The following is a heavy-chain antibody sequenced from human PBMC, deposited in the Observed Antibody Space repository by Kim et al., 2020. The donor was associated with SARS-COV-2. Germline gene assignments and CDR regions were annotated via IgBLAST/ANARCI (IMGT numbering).Heavy chain of an antibody. Sequence: SETLSLTCTVSGGSISSGGYYWSWIRQHPGKGLEWIGYIYYSGSTYYNPSLKSRVTISVDTSKNQFSLKLSSVTAADTAVYYCARADCCGDCYHPYYYYYYGMDVWGQGTTVTVSS. CDR1: GGSISSGGYY. D-gene: IGHD2-21*02. CDR3: ARADCCGDCYHPYYYYYYGMDV. CDR2: IYYSGST. V-gene: IGHV4-31*03. J-gene: IGHJ6*02.